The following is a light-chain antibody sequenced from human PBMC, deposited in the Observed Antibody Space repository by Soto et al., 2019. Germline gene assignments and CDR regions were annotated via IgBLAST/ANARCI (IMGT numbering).Light chain of an antibody. CDR3: SSYTSSSFGV. V-gene: IGLV2-14*01. J-gene: IGLJ2*01. Sequence: QSALTQPASVSGSPGQSITISCTGTSSDVGGYNYVSWYQQHPGKAPKLMIYEVSNRPSGVSNRFSGSKSGNTASLTISGLQAEYEADYYCSSYTSSSFGVFGGGTKLTVL. CDR2: EVS. CDR1: SSDVGGYNY.